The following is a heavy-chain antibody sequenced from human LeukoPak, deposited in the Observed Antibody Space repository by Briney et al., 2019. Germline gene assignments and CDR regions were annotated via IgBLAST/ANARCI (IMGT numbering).Heavy chain of an antibody. CDR2: IYYSGST. CDR3: ARMRYDSSGYYAGPIYYFDY. Sequence: PSETLSLTCTVSGGSISSYYWSWIRQPPGKGLEWIGYIYYSGSTNYNPSLKSRVTISVDTSKNQFSLKLSSVTAADTAVYYCARMRYDSSGYYAGPIYYFDYWGQGTLVTVSS. D-gene: IGHD3-22*01. J-gene: IGHJ4*02. V-gene: IGHV4-59*08. CDR1: GGSISSYY.